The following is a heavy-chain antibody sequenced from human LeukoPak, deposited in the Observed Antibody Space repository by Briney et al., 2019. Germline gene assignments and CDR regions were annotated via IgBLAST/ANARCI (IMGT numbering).Heavy chain of an antibody. CDR2: VHLDGRT. J-gene: IGHJ4*02. CDR1: GGSVTSTNW. D-gene: IGHD6-25*01. CDR3: AREGGFYRPLDY. Sequence: SETLSLTCNVSGGSVTSTNWWTLFRPPPGKGLEWIGEVHLDGRTNYNPSLKSRLVMSADLPENHISLKLTSVTAADTAVYYCAREGGFYRPLDYSGQGTVVSVSS. V-gene: IGHV4-4*02.